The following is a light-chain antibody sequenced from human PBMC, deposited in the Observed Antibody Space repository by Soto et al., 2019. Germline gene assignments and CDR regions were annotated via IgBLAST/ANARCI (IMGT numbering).Light chain of an antibody. CDR1: SSDVGGYNY. CDR3: YSYTSRSTNV. CDR2: EVS. J-gene: IGLJ1*01. Sequence: QSALTQPVSVSGSPGQSITISCTGTSSDVGGYNYVSWFQQHSGKAPKLMIYEVSNRPSGVSNRFSGSKSGNTASLTISGLQAEDEADYYCYSYTSRSTNVFGTGTKLTVL. V-gene: IGLV2-14*01.